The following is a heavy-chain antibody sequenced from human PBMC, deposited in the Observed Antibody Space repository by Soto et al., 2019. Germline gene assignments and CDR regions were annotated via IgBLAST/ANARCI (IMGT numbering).Heavy chain of an antibody. CDR3: ARAPQYDILTGYYAY. Sequence: VKVSCKASGYTFTSYAMHWVRQAPGQRLEWMGWINAGNGNTKYSQKFQGRVTITRDTSASTAYMELSSLRSEDTAVYYCARAPQYDILTGYYAYWGQGTLVTVSS. J-gene: IGHJ4*02. D-gene: IGHD3-9*01. CDR2: INAGNGNT. CDR1: GYTFTSYA. V-gene: IGHV1-3*01.